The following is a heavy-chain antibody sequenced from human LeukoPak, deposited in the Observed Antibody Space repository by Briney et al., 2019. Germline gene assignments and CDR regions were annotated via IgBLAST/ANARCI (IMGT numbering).Heavy chain of an antibody. J-gene: IGHJ4*02. CDR1: GFTFSSYA. CDR2: ISGSGGST. V-gene: IGHV3-23*01. Sequence: PGGSLRLSCAASGFTFSSYAMSWVRQAPGKGLEWVSAISGSGGSTYYADSVKGRFTISRDNSKNTLYLQMNSLRAEDTAVYYCAKDLHIVVVIANFDNWGQGTLVTVSS. D-gene: IGHD2-21*01. CDR3: AKDLHIVVVIANFDN.